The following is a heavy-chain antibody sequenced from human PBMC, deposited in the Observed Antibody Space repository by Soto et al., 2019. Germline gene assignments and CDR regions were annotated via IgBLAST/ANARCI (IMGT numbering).Heavy chain of an antibody. CDR1: GFSISDHY. CDR3: ARSGDNYNVLDY. V-gene: IGHV3-11*05. J-gene: IGHJ4*02. CDR2: SSNSGTFT. D-gene: IGHD3-10*02. Sequence: QVQLVESWGGLVKPGGSLRLTCAASGFSISDHYMSWIRQAPGKGLEWVSYSSNSGTFTKYADSVKGRFSISRDNAKNSLYLEINSLRGEDTAIYYCARSGDNYNVLDYWGQGTPVTVSS.